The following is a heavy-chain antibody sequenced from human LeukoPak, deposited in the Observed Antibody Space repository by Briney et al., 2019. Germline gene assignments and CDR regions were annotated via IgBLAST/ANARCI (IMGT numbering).Heavy chain of an antibody. J-gene: IGHJ4*02. D-gene: IGHD6-13*01. CDR1: GYTFTGYY. CDR2: INPNSGGT. CDR3: ASGNSSSWYYFDY. V-gene: IGHV1-2*04. Sequence: GASVKVSCKASGYTFTGYYMHWVRQAPGQGLEWMGWINPNSGGTNYAQKFQGWVTMTRDTSISTAYMELSRLRSDDTAVYYCASGNSSSWYYFDYWGQGTLVTVSS.